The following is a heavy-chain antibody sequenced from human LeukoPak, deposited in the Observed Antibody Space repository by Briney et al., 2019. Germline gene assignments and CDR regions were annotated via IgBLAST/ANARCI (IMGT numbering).Heavy chain of an antibody. CDR2: IWYDGSNK. CDR1: GFTFSSYG. J-gene: IGHJ4*02. V-gene: IGHV3-33*01. CDR3: ARVYYDSSGYYYGADY. D-gene: IGHD3-22*01. Sequence: GRSLRLSCAASGFTFSSYGMHWVRQAPGKGLEWVAVIWYDGSNKYYADSVKGRFTISRDNSKNTLYLQMNSLRAEDTAVYYCARVYYDSSGYYYGADYWGQGTLVTVSS.